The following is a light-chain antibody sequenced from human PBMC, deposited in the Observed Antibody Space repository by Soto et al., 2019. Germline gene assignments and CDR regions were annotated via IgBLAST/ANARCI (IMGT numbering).Light chain of an antibody. CDR1: QSVSSH. Sequence: DVQMTKYPSSLSASVGDRVTITCRASQSVSSHLNWYQQKPGKAPKILIYAASSLQSGVPSRFSGSGSGTDFALTISSLHPEDFATFYCQQSYRIPRTLGPGTKVDIK. CDR3: QQSYRIPRT. V-gene: IGKV1-39*01. CDR2: AAS. J-gene: IGKJ1*01.